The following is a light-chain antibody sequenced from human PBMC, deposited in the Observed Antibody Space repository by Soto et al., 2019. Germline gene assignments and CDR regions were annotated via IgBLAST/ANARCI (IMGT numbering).Light chain of an antibody. CDR1: QSVSSSY. CDR3: QQYGSSAT. CDR2: GAS. V-gene: IGKV3-20*01. Sequence: EIVLTQSPGTRSLSPGERATLSCRASQSVSSSYLAWYQQKPGQAPRLLIYGASSRATGIPDRFSGSGSGTDFTLTISRLEPEAFAVYYCQQYGSSATFGGGTKV. J-gene: IGKJ4*01.